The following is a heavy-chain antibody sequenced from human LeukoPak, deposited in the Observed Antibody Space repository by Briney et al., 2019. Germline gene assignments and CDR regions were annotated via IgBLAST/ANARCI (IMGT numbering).Heavy chain of an antibody. CDR2: ISYDGSNK. D-gene: IGHD2-2*01. CDR1: GFTFSSYA. V-gene: IGHV3-30-3*01. CDR3: ARGVPAVLSAFDI. Sequence: PGGSLRLSCAASGFTFSSYAMHWVRQAPGKGLEWVAVISYDGSNKYYADSVKGRFTISRDNSKNTLYLQMNSLRAEDTAVYYCARGVPAVLSAFDIWGQGTMVTVSS. J-gene: IGHJ3*02.